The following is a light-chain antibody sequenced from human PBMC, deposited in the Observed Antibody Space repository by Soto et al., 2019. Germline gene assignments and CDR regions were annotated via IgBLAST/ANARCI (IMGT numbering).Light chain of an antibody. Sequence: DIVLTQSPGTLSLSPGERATLSCRASQGVSANHLTWYQQQPGQAPRLLMCGASTRATGIPDRFSGSGSGTDFTLTIRRLEPEAFAVYFCQQYSRSPFTFGPGTNVAI. V-gene: IGKV3-20*01. CDR1: QGVSANH. CDR2: GAS. J-gene: IGKJ3*01. CDR3: QQYSRSPFT.